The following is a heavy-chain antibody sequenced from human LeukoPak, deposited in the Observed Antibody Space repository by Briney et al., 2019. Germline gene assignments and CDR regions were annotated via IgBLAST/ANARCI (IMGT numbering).Heavy chain of an antibody. V-gene: IGHV3-23*01. CDR1: GFTFSSYA. Sequence: PGGSLRLSCAASGFTFSSYAMSWVRQAPGKGLEWVSTISGSGGSTYYADSVKGRFTISRDNSKNTLYPQMNSLRAEGTAVYYCAKDNARDYYYYGMDVWGQGTTVTVSS. CDR3: AKDNARDYYYYGMDV. CDR2: ISGSGGST. J-gene: IGHJ6*02.